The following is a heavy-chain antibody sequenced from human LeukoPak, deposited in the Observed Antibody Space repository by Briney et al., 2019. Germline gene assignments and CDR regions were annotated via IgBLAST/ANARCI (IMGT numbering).Heavy chain of an antibody. Sequence: GASVKVSCKASGYTFTNYYIHWVRQAPGQGLEWMGWISGYNGNTNYAQKLQGRVTMTTDTSTSTAYMELRSLKSDDTAVYYCASLKNYYDSSGYLMTDAFDIWGQGTMVTVSS. CDR2: ISGYNGNT. CDR1: GYTFTNYY. J-gene: IGHJ3*02. D-gene: IGHD3-22*01. V-gene: IGHV1-18*04. CDR3: ASLKNYYDSSGYLMTDAFDI.